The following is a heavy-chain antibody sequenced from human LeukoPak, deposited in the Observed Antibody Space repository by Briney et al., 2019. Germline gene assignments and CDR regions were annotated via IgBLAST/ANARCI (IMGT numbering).Heavy chain of an antibody. J-gene: IGHJ4*02. CDR1: GYIFTSYH. CDR2: INPNSGGA. V-gene: IGHV1-2*02. CDR3: ARGLGSGSYHFDY. Sequence: ASVKVSCKASGYIFTSYHIHWVRQAPGQGLEWMGSINPNSGGANYAQNFRGRVPMTRDTSISTVYMELSTLTSDDTAVYYCARGLGSGSYHFDYWGQGALVTVSS. D-gene: IGHD1-26*01.